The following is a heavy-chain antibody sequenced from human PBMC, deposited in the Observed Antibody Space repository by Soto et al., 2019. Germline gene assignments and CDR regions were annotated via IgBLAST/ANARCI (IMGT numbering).Heavy chain of an antibody. J-gene: IGHJ5*02. CDR3: ARGGPVWSGYYRA. Sequence: GGSLRLSCAASGFTFSSYAMHWVRQAPGKGLEYVSAISSNGGSTYYANSVKGRFTISRDNSKNTLYLQMGSLRAEDMAVYYCARGGPVWSGYYRAWGQGTLVTVSS. CDR1: GFTFSSYA. CDR2: ISSNGGST. D-gene: IGHD3-3*01. V-gene: IGHV3-64*01.